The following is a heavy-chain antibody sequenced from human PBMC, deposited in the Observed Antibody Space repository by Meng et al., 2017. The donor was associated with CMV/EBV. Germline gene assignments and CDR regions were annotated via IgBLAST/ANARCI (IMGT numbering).Heavy chain of an antibody. V-gene: IGHV4-34*01. Sequence: FSGYDWSWIRQPPGKGLEWMGEINHSGSTNYNPSLKSRVTISVDTSKNQFSLKLSSVTAADTAVYYCARGATIFGVVDYYYYYGMDVWGQGTTVTVSS. D-gene: IGHD3-3*01. J-gene: IGHJ6*02. CDR3: ARGATIFGVVDYYYYYGMDV. CDR1: FSGYD. CDR2: INHSGST.